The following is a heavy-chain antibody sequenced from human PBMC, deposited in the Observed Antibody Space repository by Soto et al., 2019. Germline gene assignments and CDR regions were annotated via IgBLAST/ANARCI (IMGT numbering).Heavy chain of an antibody. CDR1: GFTFSSYS. D-gene: IGHD6-6*01. J-gene: IGHJ6*02. CDR3: ARDKDDGTIIAARPVAFYYYYYGMDV. CDR2: ISSSSSYT. V-gene: IGHV3-21*01. Sequence: GGSLRLSFAASGFTFSSYSMNWVRQAPGKGLEWVSSISSSSSYTYYADSVKGRFTISRDNAKNSLYLQMNSLRAEDTAVYYCARDKDDGTIIAARPVAFYYYYYGMDVWGQGTTVTVSS.